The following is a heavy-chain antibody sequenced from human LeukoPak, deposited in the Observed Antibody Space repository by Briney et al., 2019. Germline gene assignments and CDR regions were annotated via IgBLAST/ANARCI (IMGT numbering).Heavy chain of an antibody. CDR3: ARVGGWYEVDY. CDR2: ISSSSSTI. Sequence: GGSLRLSCAASGFTFSDYYMSWSRQPPGERLEYISYISSSSSTINYADSVKGRFTISRDNAKNSLYLQMNSLRAEDTAVYYCARVGGWYEVDYWGQGTLVTVSS. V-gene: IGHV3-11*04. J-gene: IGHJ4*02. D-gene: IGHD6-19*01. CDR1: GFTFSDYY.